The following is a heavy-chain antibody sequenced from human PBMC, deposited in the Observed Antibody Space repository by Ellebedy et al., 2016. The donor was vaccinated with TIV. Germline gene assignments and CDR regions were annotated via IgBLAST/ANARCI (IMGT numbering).Heavy chain of an antibody. J-gene: IGHJ4*02. CDR2: INHSGST. CDR1: GGSISSSNW. V-gene: IGHV4-4*02. CDR3: ARRNDYDILTAYYNFDY. Sequence: MPGGSLRLSCAVSGGSISSSNWWSRVRQPPGKGLEWIGEINHSGSTNYNPSLKSRVTISVDTSKNQFSLKLSSVTAADTAVYYCARRNDYDILTAYYNFDYWGQGTLVTVSS. D-gene: IGHD3-9*01.